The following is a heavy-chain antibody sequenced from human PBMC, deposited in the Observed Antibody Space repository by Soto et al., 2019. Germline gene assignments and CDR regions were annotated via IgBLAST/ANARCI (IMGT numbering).Heavy chain of an antibody. Sequence: EVQLLESGGGLVQPGGSLRLSCAASGFTFSSYAMSWVRQAPGKGLEWVSAISGSGGSTYYADSVKGRFTISRDNSKNTLYLKMNSLRAEDTAVYYCAKESEMEGVVIIDPFFDYWGQGTLVTVSS. V-gene: IGHV3-23*01. J-gene: IGHJ4*02. CDR1: GFTFSSYA. CDR2: ISGSGGST. CDR3: AKESEMEGVVIIDPFFDY. D-gene: IGHD3-3*01.